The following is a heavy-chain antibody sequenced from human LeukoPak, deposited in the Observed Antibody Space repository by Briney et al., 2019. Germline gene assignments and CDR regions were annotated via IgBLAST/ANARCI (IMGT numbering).Heavy chain of an antibody. CDR2: MLPGDPDT. V-gene: IGHV5-51*01. CDR1: GYSFTSYW. D-gene: IGHD1-26*01. J-gene: IGHJ4*02. CDR3: ARLGIVGATAAY. Sequence: GESLKISCKASGYSFTSYWIGWVRQMPGKGLVWMGIMLPGDPDTRYSPSFQGQVTISADNSISTAYLQWSSLKASDTAMYYCARLGIVGATAAYWGQGTLVTVSS.